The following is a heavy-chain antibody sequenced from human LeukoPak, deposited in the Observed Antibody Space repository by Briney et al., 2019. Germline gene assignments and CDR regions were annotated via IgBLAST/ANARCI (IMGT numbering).Heavy chain of an antibody. CDR1: GGSISSSSYY. Sequence: SETLSLTCTVSGGSISSSSYYWSWIRQPAGKGLEWIGRIYTSGSTNYNPSLKSRVTMSVDTSKNQFSLKLSSVTAADTAVYYCASGSAGIAAWGQGTLVTVSS. V-gene: IGHV4-61*02. CDR2: IYTSGST. D-gene: IGHD6-25*01. CDR3: ASGSAGIAA. J-gene: IGHJ4*02.